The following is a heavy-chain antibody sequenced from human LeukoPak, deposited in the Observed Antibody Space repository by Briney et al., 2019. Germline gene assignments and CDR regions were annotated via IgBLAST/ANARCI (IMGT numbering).Heavy chain of an antibody. CDR3: ARDSSTSRYYYYYMDV. Sequence: GASVKVSCKASGYTFTSYDINWVRQAPGQGLEWMGGIIPIFGTANYAQKFQGRVTITTDESTSTAYMELSSLRSEDTAVYYCARDSSTSRYYYYYMDVWGKGTTVTVSS. D-gene: IGHD2-2*01. J-gene: IGHJ6*03. CDR1: GYTFTSYD. CDR2: IIPIFGTA. V-gene: IGHV1-69*05.